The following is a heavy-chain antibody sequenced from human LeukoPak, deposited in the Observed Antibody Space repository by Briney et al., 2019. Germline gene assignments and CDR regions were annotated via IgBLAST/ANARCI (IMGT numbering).Heavy chain of an antibody. CDR2: ISPNSDDT. Sequence: GASVKVSCKASRYTFTGYYMHWIRQAPGQGLEWMGWISPNSDDTNYAQNFRGRVNMTRDTSISTAYMELSRLRSDDTAIYYCARGGFDYWGQGTLVTVSS. J-gene: IGHJ4*02. CDR1: RYTFTGYY. CDR3: ARGGFDY. V-gene: IGHV1-2*02.